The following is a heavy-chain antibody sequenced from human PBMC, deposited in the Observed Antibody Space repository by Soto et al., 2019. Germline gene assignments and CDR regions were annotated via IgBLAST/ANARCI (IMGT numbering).Heavy chain of an antibody. CDR1: GDSVSSISAT. J-gene: IGHJ3*02. CDR3: ARGESGSYYVGAFDI. V-gene: IGHV6-1*01. Sequence: SQTLSLTCAISGDSVSSISATWNWIRQSPSRGLEWLGRTYYRSKWNNDYALSVNSRISINPVTSKNQFSLQLNSVTPADTAVYSCARGESGSYYVGAFDIWGRGTMVTVSS. D-gene: IGHD1-26*01. CDR2: TYYRSKWNN.